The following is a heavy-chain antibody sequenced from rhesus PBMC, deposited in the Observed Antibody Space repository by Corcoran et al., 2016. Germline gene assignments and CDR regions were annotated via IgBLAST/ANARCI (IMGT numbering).Heavy chain of an antibody. V-gene: IGHV3-116*02. CDR1: GFTFSDYY. CDR2: IRNKANGGTV. D-gene: IGHD5-36*01. Sequence: EVRLVESGGGLVQPGGSLRLSCAASGFTFSDYYIGWVRQAPGKGPEGVGFIRNKANGGTVEYAASVKGRFTISRDDSKSIASLQMNSLKTEDTAVYYCARGYSYGPDYWGQGVLVTVSS. CDR3: ARGYSYGPDY. J-gene: IGHJ4*01.